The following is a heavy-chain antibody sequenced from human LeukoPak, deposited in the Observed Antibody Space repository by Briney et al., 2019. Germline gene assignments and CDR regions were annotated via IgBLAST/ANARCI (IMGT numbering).Heavy chain of an antibody. D-gene: IGHD2-2*01. V-gene: IGHV6-1*01. J-gene: IGHJ5*02. CDR2: TYYRSTWYN. Sequence: SQTLSLTCALTGDSVSSNSVTWNWIRQSPSRGLEWLGRTYYRSTWYNDYAVSVRGRITVNPDTSKNQFSLHLNSVTPEDTAVYYCARRLTQYDCFDPWGQGILVTVSS. CDR3: ARRLTQYDCFDP. CDR1: GDSVSSNSVT.